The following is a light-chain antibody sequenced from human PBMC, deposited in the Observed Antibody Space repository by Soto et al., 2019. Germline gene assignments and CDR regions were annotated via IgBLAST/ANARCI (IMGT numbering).Light chain of an antibody. CDR3: QHYGSLVLT. V-gene: IGKV3-20*01. CDR2: GAS. Sequence: ETELTQSPGTLSLSPGEIATLSCRASQSVSSTYLAWYQQKPGQAPRLLIYGASSRATGIPDRFSGSGSGTDFTLTISRLEPEDFAVYYCQHYGSLVLTFGGGTKVEIK. CDR1: QSVSSTY. J-gene: IGKJ4*01.